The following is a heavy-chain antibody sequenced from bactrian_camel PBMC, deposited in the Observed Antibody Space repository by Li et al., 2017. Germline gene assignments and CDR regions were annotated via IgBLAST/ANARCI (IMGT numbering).Heavy chain of an antibody. CDR2: IYPSRGTT. Sequence: DVQLVESGGGSVQAGGSLKLSCAASGYIRARNCMLWFRRAPGGKRVGVASIYPSRGTTFYDDSVKGRFTISQDNAQNTLYLQMDNLKPEDTAVYYCSARGVPSDSLCSPDHWGSDVGYWGPGTQVTV. CDR3: SARGVPSDSLCSPDHWGSDVGY. CDR1: GYIRARNC. J-gene: IGHJ4*01. V-gene: IGHV3S31*01. D-gene: IGHD4*01.